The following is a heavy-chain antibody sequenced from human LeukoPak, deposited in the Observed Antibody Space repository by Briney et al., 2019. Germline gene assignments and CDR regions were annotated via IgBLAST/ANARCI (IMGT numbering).Heavy chain of an antibody. Sequence: PGGSLRLSCAASGTTFRNYEMNWIRQAPGKGLEWVSYSSNSGTTMYYADSVQGRFTISRDNAKNSLYLQMNSLRAGDTAVYYCAREGYGGNNAFDIWGQGTVVTVSS. CDR3: AREGYGGNNAFDI. J-gene: IGHJ3*02. V-gene: IGHV3-48*03. D-gene: IGHD4-23*01. CDR1: GTTFRNYE. CDR2: SSNSGTTM.